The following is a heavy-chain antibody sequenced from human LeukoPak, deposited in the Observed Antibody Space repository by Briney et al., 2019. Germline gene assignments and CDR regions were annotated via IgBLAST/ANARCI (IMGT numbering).Heavy chain of an antibody. CDR1: GDSINTGDHY. D-gene: IGHD2-15*01. J-gene: IGHJ4*02. CDR3: ARVQYCSGGSCYNLRPFDH. V-gene: IGHV4-30-4*08. CDR2: IYHSGTT. Sequence: PSETLSLTCSVSGDSINTGDHYWSWIRQPPGKGLEWIGYIYHSGTTYYNPSVKSRISTSVDTSKNQFSLNLRSVTAADTAVYYCARVQYCSGGSCYNLRPFDHWGQGSLVTVSS.